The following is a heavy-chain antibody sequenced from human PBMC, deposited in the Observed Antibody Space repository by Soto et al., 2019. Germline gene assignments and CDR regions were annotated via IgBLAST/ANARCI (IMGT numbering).Heavy chain of an antibody. CDR1: GYTFTSYG. D-gene: IGHD3-22*01. CDR3: ARGVDYDSSGSWFDP. Sequence: ASVKVSCKASGYTFTSYGITWVRQAPGQGLEWMGWISAYNGNTNYAQKLQGRVTMTTDTSTSTAYMELRSLRSDDTAVYYCARGVDYDSSGSWFDPWGQGTLVTVSS. J-gene: IGHJ5*02. CDR2: ISAYNGNT. V-gene: IGHV1-18*01.